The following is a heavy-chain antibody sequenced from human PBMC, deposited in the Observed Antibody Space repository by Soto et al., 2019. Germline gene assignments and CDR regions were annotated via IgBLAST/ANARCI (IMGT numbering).Heavy chain of an antibody. Sequence: GGSLRLSCAASGFTFSSYGMHWVRQAPGKGLEWVAVISYDGSNKYYADSVKGRFTISRDNSKNTLYLQMNSLRAEDTAVYYCAKDLYYDTLTGPWGYYYYYGMDVWGQGTTVTVSS. D-gene: IGHD3-9*01. V-gene: IGHV3-30*18. J-gene: IGHJ6*02. CDR3: AKDLYYDTLTGPWGYYYYYGMDV. CDR2: ISYDGSNK. CDR1: GFTFSSYG.